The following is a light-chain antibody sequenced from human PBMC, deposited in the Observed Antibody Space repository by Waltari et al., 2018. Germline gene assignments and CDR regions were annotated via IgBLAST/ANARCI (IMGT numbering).Light chain of an antibody. Sequence: QSALTQPASVSGSPGQSITISCTGTSSDAGSYTLVSWYQQHPGKAPKLIIYAVSKRPSGASARFSGSKSVNTASLTISGLQAEDEADYYCCSYAGSTTRWVFGGGTKLTVL. V-gene: IGLV2-23*02. CDR3: CSYAGSTTRWV. J-gene: IGLJ3*02. CDR2: AVS. CDR1: SSDAGSYTL.